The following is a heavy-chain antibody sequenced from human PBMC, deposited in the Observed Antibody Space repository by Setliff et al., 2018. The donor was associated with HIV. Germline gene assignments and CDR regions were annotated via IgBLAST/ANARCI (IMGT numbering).Heavy chain of an antibody. CDR2: IYYTGNS. Sequence: SETLSLTCTVSGDYIGSRAYYWAWIRQPPGKGLEWIATIYYTGNSYYNPSLQSRVSISVDTSNIQFSLKLHSVSTSDRGVYFCARLGESGYDFRGFFDFWGPGMLVTVSS. D-gene: IGHD5-12*01. CDR1: GDYIGSRAYY. V-gene: IGHV4-39*01. J-gene: IGHJ4*02. CDR3: ARLGESGYDFRGFFDF.